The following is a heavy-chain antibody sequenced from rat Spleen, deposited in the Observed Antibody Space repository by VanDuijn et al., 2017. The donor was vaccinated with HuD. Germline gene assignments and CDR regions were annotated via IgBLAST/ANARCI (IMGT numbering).Heavy chain of an antibody. D-gene: IGHD2-7*01. Sequence: EVQLVESGGGLVQPGRSLKLSCVASGFTFNNYWMTWIRQAPGKGLEWVASITNTGGSTYYRDSVKGRFTISRDNAKSTLYLQMDSLRPEETATYYCARRGYLSNWYFDFWGPGIMVTVSS. CDR1: GFTFNNYW. V-gene: IGHV5-31*01. CDR3: ARRGYLSNWYFDF. J-gene: IGHJ1*01. CDR2: ITNTGGST.